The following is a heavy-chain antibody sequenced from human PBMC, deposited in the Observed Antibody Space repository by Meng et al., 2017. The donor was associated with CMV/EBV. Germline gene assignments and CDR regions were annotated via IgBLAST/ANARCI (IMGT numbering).Heavy chain of an antibody. V-gene: IGHV1-69*04. Sequence: SVKVSCKAPGGTFSSYTISWVRQAPGQGLEWMGRIIPILGIANYAQKFQGRVTITADKSTSTAYMELSSLRSEDTAVYYCARDFVRGRSMDVWGQGTTVTVSS. CDR2: IIPILGIA. CDR1: GGTFSSYT. D-gene: IGHD2-8*01. CDR3: ARDFVRGRSMDV. J-gene: IGHJ6*02.